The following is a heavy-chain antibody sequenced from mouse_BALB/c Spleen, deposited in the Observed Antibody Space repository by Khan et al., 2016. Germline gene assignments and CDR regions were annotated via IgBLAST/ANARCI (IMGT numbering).Heavy chain of an antibody. CDR1: GYTFTDYP. CDR3: TRFNVYPFVD. CDR2: INTETGKP. Sequence: QIQLVQSGPELKKPGETVKISCKASGYTFTDYPIHWVKQAPGKGLKWMGWINTETGKPTSTDDFEGRFAFSVDISASTAYLQISNLKTEDTATYLCTRFNVYPFVDWGQGTLVTVSA. J-gene: IGHJ3*01. D-gene: IGHD1-1*01. V-gene: IGHV9-2-1*01.